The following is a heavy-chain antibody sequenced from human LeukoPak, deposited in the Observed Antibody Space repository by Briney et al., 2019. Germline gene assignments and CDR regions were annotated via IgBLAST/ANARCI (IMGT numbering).Heavy chain of an antibody. CDR1: GFTFDDYG. D-gene: IGHD6-19*01. CDR2: INWNGGST. V-gene: IGHV3-20*04. Sequence: GGSLRLSCAASGFTFDDYGMSWVRQAPGKGLEWVSGINWNGGSTGYADSVKGRFTISRDNAKNSLYLQMNSLRAEDTALYYCARAGSGSYYYYYMDVWGKGTTVTVSS. J-gene: IGHJ6*03. CDR3: ARAGSGSYYYYYMDV.